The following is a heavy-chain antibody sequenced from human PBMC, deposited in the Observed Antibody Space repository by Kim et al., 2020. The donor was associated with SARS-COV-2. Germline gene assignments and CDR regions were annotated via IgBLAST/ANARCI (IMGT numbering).Heavy chain of an antibody. CDR2: ILYDGSNK. CDR3: AKDATDGKSSRGSTSWYPFDY. CDR1: GFTFSNYA. Sequence: GGSLRLSCAASGFTFSNYAMHWVRQAPGKGLEWVAVILYDGSNKYYVDSVKGRFTISRDNSKNTLYLQMNSLRGDDTAVYYCAKDATDGKSSRGSTSWYPFDYWGQGTVVTVSS. V-gene: IGHV3-30*18. J-gene: IGHJ4*02. D-gene: IGHD6-13*01.